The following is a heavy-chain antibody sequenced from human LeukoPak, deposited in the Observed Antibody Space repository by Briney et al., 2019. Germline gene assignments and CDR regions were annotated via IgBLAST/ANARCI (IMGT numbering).Heavy chain of an antibody. V-gene: IGHV3-23*01. CDR3: ARGRDGYNFRRAFDI. D-gene: IGHD5-24*01. Sequence: GGSLRLSCAASGFTFSSYAMSWVRQAPGKGLEWVSAISGSGGSTYYADSVKGRFTISRDNSKNTLYLQMNSLRAEDTAVYYCARGRDGYNFRRAFDIWGQGTMVTVSS. J-gene: IGHJ3*02. CDR1: GFTFSSYA. CDR2: ISGSGGST.